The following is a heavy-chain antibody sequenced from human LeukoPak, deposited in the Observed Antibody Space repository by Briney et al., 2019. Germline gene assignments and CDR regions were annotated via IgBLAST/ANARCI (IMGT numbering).Heavy chain of an antibody. CDR2: IKQDGNEK. D-gene: IGHD6-13*01. J-gene: IGHJ4*02. Sequence: GGSLRLSCAASGFTFTSYWMSWVRQAPGKGLEWAANIKQDGNEKYYVDSVKGRFTISRDNAKNSLYLQMNSLRAEDTAVYYCARKDYTSSWYFLYWGQGTLVTVSS. V-gene: IGHV3-7*01. CDR3: ARKDYTSSWYFLY. CDR1: GFTFTSYW.